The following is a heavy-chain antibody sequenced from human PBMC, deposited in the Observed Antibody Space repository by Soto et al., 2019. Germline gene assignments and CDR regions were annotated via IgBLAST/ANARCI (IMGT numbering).Heavy chain of an antibody. CDR1: GFTFGDYA. V-gene: IGHV3-23*05. J-gene: IGHJ4*02. Sequence: EVQLLESGGGLIQPGGSLRLSCAASGFTFGDYAMSWVRQAPGKGLEWVSTIFGGGNNPFSANSVKGRFRISRDNSKNMLFLQIDSLTVEDTAVYYCAKQEGHPVNLYHFDRWGQGTLVIVSS. CDR2: IFGGGNNP. CDR3: AKQEGHPVNLYHFDR.